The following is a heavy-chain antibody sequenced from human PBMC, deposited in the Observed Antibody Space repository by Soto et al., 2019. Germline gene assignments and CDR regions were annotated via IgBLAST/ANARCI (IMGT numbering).Heavy chain of an antibody. CDR2: ISGSGGST. CDR3: EKVRDGDYDHNY. V-gene: IGHV3-23*01. Sequence: EVQLLESGGGLVQPGGSLRLSCAASGFTFSSYAMSWVRQAPGKGLEWVSAISGSGGSTYYADSVKGRFTISRDNSKNKLYLQMNSLRAEDTAVYYCEKVRDGDYDHNYWGQGTLVTVSS. CDR1: GFTFSSYA. D-gene: IGHD4-17*01. J-gene: IGHJ4*02.